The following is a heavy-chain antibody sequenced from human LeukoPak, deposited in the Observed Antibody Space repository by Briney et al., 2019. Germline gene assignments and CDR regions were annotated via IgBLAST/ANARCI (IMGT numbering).Heavy chain of an antibody. CDR1: GFTVSSNY. V-gene: IGHV3-66*02. J-gene: IGHJ5*02. CDR3: ARGITGTNNWFDP. Sequence: QPGGSLRLSCAASGFTVSSNYMTWVRQAPGKGLEWVSLIYSGGGTYYADSVKGRFTISRDNSKNTLYLQVNSLRAEDTAVYYCARGITGTNNWFDPWGQGTLVTVSS. D-gene: IGHD1/OR15-1a*01. CDR2: IYSGGGT.